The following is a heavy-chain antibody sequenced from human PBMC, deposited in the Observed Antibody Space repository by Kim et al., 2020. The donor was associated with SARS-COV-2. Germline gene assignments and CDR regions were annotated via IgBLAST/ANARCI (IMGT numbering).Heavy chain of an antibody. V-gene: IGHV4-34*01. CDR3: AREAMVRGAWWFDP. D-gene: IGHD3-10*01. J-gene: IGHJ5*02. CDR2: INHSGST. CDR1: GGSFSGYY. Sequence: SETLSLTCAVYGGSFSGYYWSWIRQPPGKGLEWIGEINHSGSTNYNPSLKSRVTISVDTSKNQFSLKLSSVTAADTAVYYCAREAMVRGAWWFDPWGQGTLVTVSS.